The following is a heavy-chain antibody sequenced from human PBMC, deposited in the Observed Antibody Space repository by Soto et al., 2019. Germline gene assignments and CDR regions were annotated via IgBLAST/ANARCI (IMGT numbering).Heavy chain of an antibody. V-gene: IGHV1-69*13. J-gene: IGHJ6*02. CDR3: ARGPWDATYYYYGMDV. Sequence: GXAVKVSCEASGGTFSSYAISWVGQATGQGLEWMGGIIPIFGTANYAQKFQGSVTITADESTSTAYMELSSLRSEDTAVYYSARGPWDATYYYYGMDVWGQGTTVTVSS. D-gene: IGHD1-26*01. CDR2: IIPIFGTA. CDR1: GGTFSSYA.